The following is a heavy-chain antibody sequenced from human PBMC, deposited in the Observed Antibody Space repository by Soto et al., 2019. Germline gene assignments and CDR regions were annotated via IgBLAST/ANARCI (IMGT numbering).Heavy chain of an antibody. V-gene: IGHV3-23*01. CDR3: AKSPVRVLSYFDL. D-gene: IGHD2-8*02. J-gene: IGHJ2*01. Sequence: HPGGSLRLSCAASGFTFSSYAMSWVRQAPGKGLEWVSAISGSGGSTYYADSVKGRFTISRDNSKNTLYLQMNSLRAEDTAVYYCAKSPVRVLSYFDLWGRGTLVTVSS. CDR2: ISGSGGST. CDR1: GFTFSSYA.